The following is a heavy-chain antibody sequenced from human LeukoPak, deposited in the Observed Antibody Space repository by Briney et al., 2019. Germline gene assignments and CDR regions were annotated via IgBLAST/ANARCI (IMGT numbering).Heavy chain of an antibody. D-gene: IGHD3-10*01. CDR2: INHSGST. CDR1: GGSFSGYY. V-gene: IGHV4-34*01. J-gene: IGHJ5*02. CDR3: ARVNTLIRAIGWFDP. Sequence: SETLSLTCAVYGGSFSGYYWSWIRQPPGKGLEWIGEINHSGSTNYNPCLTSRVTISVDTSKNQFSLKLSSVTAADTAVYYCARVNTLIRAIGWFDPWGQGILVTVSS.